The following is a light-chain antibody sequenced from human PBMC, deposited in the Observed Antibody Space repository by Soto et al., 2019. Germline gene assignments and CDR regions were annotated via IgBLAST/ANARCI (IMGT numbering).Light chain of an antibody. J-gene: IGKJ4*01. CDR3: QQYGSSPLT. V-gene: IGKV3-20*01. Sequence: EIGLTQSPGTLSLSPGERATLSCRASQTVSSNYLAWYQQKPGQAPRLLIYGASSRATGIPDRFSGSGSGTDFTLTSSRLEPEDFAVYYCQQYGSSPLTFGGGTKVEIK. CDR1: QTVSSNY. CDR2: GAS.